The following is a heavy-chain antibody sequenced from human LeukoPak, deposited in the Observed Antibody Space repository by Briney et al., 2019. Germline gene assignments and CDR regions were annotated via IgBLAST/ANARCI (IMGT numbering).Heavy chain of an antibody. CDR1: GGSFSGYY. D-gene: IGHD2-15*01. V-gene: IGHV4-34*01. J-gene: IGHJ5*02. CDR2: INHSGST. CDR3: ARAIVVVVAASNWFDP. Sequence: KPSETLSLTCAVYGGSFSGYYWSWIRQPPGKGLEWIGEINHSGSTNYNPSLKSRVTISVDTSKNQFSLKLSSVTAADTAVYYCARAIVVVVAASNWFDPWGQGTLATVSS.